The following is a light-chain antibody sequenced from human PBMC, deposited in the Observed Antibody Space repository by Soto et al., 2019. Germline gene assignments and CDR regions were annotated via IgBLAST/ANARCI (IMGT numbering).Light chain of an antibody. CDR1: QSVSSSY. Sequence: EIVLTQSPGTLSLSPGERATLSCRASQSVSSSYLAWYQQKPGQAPRLLIYGASIRATGIPDRFSGSGSGTDFTVTISRLEPEDCAVYYCQQYGSSPLYTFGQGTKLEIK. CDR3: QQYGSSPLYT. J-gene: IGKJ2*01. CDR2: GAS. V-gene: IGKV3-20*01.